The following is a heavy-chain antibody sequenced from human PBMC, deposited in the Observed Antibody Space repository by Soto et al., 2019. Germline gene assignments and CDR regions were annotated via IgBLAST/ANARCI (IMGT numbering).Heavy chain of an antibody. D-gene: IGHD1-26*01. V-gene: IGHV1-69*01. CDR1: GGTFSSYS. J-gene: IGHJ4*02. CDR3: ARDGGRHSGGIDY. Sequence: QVQLVQSGAEVKKPGSSVKVSCKASGGTFSSYSINWVRQAPGQGLEWMGELIPIFGTANYAQKFPGRVTIPAEESTPTAYMELSSLRSEDTAVYYCARDGGRHSGGIDYWGQGPLVTVSS. CDR2: LIPIFGTA.